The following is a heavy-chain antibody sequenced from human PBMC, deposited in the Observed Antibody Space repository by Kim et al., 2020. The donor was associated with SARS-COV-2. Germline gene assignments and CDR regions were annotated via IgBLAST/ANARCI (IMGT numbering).Heavy chain of an antibody. J-gene: IGHJ5*02. Sequence: ASVKVSCKASGYTFTSYDINWVRQATGQGLEWMGWMNPNSGNTGYAQKFQGRVTMTRNTSISTAYMELSSLRSEDTAVYYCARGLAVDIVANWFDPWGQGTLVTVYS. V-gene: IGHV1-8*01. CDR1: GYTFTSYD. CDR3: ARGLAVDIVANWFDP. CDR2: MNPNSGNT. D-gene: IGHD5-12*01.